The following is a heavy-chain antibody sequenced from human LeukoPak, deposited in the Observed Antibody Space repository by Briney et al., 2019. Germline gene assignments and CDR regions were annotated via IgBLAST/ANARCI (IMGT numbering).Heavy chain of an antibody. Sequence: GESLKISCKGSGYSFTSYWIGWVRQMPGKGLEWMGIIYPGDSDTRYSPSFQGQVTISADKSISTAYLQWSSLKASDTAMYYCARLPYCYDSSGYYYSPNFDYWGQGTLVTVSS. CDR2: IYPGDSDT. D-gene: IGHD3-22*01. J-gene: IGHJ4*02. CDR1: GYSFTSYW. V-gene: IGHV5-51*01. CDR3: ARLPYCYDSSGYYYSPNFDY.